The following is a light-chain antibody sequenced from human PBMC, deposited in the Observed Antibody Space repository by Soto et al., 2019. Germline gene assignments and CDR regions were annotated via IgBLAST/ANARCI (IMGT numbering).Light chain of an antibody. CDR1: QSVSSRF. J-gene: IGKJ2*01. CDR3: QQYGSSPYT. V-gene: IGKV3-20*01. Sequence: VLTQSPATLSVSPGERATLSCRVSQSVSSRFLARYQQKPGQAPRLLMYGASNRATGIPDRFSGTGSGTDFTLTISRLEPEDFAVYYCQQYGSSPYTFGLGTKVDI. CDR2: GAS.